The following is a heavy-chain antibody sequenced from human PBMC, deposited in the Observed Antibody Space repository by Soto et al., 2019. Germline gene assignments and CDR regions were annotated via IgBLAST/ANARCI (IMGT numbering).Heavy chain of an antibody. CDR3: AKDHQLVQPNYYYYYRMDV. J-gene: IGHJ6*02. D-gene: IGHD2-2*01. CDR2: ISYDGSNK. V-gene: IGHV3-30*18. Sequence: GGSLRLSCAASGFTFSSYGMHWVRQAPGKGLEWVAVISYDGSNKYYADSVKGRFTISRDNSKNTLYLQMNSLRAEDTAVYYCAKDHQLVQPNYYYYYRMDVWGQGTTVTVSS. CDR1: GFTFSSYG.